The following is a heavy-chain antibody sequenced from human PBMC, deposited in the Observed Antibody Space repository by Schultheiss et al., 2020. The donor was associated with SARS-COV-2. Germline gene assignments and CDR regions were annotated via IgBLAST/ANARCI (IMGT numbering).Heavy chain of an antibody. D-gene: IGHD3-10*01. CDR3: AKERGPFDAFHI. V-gene: IGHV3-33*05. CDR2: ISYDGSNK. CDR1: EFSFTSCG. J-gene: IGHJ3*02. Sequence: GGSLRLSCVASEFSFTSCGMHWVRQAPGKGLEWVAVISYDGSNKYYADSVRGRFTISRDDSKNTLYLQMNSLSVEDTAVYYCAKERGPFDAFHIWGQGTMVTVSS.